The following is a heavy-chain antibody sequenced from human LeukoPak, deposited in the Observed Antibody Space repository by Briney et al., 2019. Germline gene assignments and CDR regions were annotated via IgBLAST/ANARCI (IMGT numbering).Heavy chain of an antibody. CDR2: IYYSGST. Sequence: PSQTLSLTCTVSGGAISSGDYYWSWIRQPPGKGLEWIGYIYYSGSTYYNPSLKSRVTISVDTSKNQFSLKLSSVTAADTAVYYCARGLTTVTSLGTWFDPWGQGTLVTVSS. V-gene: IGHV4-30-4*01. D-gene: IGHD4-17*01. CDR3: ARGLTTVTSLGTWFDP. CDR1: GGAISSGDYY. J-gene: IGHJ5*02.